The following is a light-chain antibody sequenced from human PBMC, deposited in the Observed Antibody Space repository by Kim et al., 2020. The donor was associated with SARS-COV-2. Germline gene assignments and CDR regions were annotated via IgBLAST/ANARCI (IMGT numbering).Light chain of an antibody. CDR1: QSISSW. CDR2: DAS. V-gene: IGKV1-5*01. CDR3: QQYNSYSLT. J-gene: IGKJ4*01. Sequence: ASVGDRGTITCRASQSISSWVAWYQQKPGKAPRLLIYDASNLESGVPSRFSGSGSGTEFTLSISSLQPDDLATYYCQQYNSYSLTFGGETKVDIK.